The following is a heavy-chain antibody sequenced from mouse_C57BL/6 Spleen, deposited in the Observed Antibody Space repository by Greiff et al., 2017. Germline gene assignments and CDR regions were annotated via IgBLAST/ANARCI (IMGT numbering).Heavy chain of an antibody. CDR1: GYTFTGYW. D-gene: IGHD1-1*01. V-gene: IGHV1-9*01. CDR3: ARGYYGSTVAY. J-gene: IGHJ3*01. Sequence: VHLVESGAELMKPGASVKLSCKATGYTFTGYWIEWVKQRPGHGLEWIGEILPGSGSTNYNEKFKGKATFTADTSSNTAYMQLSSLTTEDSAIYYCARGYYGSTVAYWGQGTLVTVSA. CDR2: ILPGSGST.